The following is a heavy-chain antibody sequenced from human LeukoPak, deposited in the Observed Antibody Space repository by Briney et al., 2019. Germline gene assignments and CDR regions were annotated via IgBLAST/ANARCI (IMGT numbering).Heavy chain of an antibody. J-gene: IGHJ6*02. V-gene: IGHV3-23*01. D-gene: IGHD2-2*01. CDR2: ISGSGGGT. Sequence: GGSLRLSCAASGLTFTSYAMSWVRQAPGKGLVWVSGISGSGGGTYYADPVKGRFTISRDNSKNTLYLQMNNLSAEDTAVYYCAKGKEGYCSSFSCCNYGMDVWGQGTTVTVSS. CDR3: AKGKEGYCSSFSCCNYGMDV. CDR1: GLTFTSYA.